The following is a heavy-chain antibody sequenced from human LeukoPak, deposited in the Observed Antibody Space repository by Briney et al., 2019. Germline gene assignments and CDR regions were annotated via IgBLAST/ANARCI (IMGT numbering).Heavy chain of an antibody. D-gene: IGHD2-21*01. V-gene: IGHV3-23*01. CDR3: ARGPCGGDCQNYFDY. Sequence: PGGSLRLSCTASGFTFSNYGMTWVRQAPGKGLEWVSAISGSGDRANYADSLKGRFTISRDNSKNTLYLQMNSLRAEDTAVYYCARGPCGGDCQNYFDYXXXGXLVTVSS. CDR1: GFTFSNYG. CDR2: ISGSGDRA. J-gene: IGHJ4*02.